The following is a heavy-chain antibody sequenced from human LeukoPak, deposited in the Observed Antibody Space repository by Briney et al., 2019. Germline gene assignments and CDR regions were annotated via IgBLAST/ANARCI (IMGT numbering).Heavy chain of an antibody. CDR2: NHRRSRHK. J-gene: IGHJ4*02. CDR1: GFTLSCYT. V-gene: IGHV3-21*01. D-gene: IGHD6-13*01. CDR3: ARTANFAAGYYIDY. Sequence: PGGSLRLSRPASGFTLSCYTMDWVRPAPGKGVEWVSSNHRRSRHKYYADSVSGRFTISRDNAKNSLYLQMNSLRADDTAVYYCARTANFAAGYYIDYWGQGTLVTVSS.